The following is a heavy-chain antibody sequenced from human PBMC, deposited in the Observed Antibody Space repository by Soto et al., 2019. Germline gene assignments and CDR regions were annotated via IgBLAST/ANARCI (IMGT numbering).Heavy chain of an antibody. CDR2: ISYDGSNK. D-gene: IGHD3-10*01. V-gene: IGHV3-30*18. CDR3: AKVSGVTMGDAFDI. J-gene: IGHJ3*02. Sequence: VQLVESGGGVVQPGRSLRLSCAASGFTFSSYGMHWVRQAPGKGLEWVAVISYDGSNKYYADSVKGRFTISRDNSKNTLYLQMNSLRAEDTAVYYCAKVSGVTMGDAFDIWGQGTMVTVSS. CDR1: GFTFSSYG.